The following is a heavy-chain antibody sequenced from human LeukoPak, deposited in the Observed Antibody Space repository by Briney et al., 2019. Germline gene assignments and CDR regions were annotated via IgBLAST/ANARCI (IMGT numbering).Heavy chain of an antibody. CDR2: INHSGST. CDR3: ATKTTVTGDWFDP. CDR1: GGSFSGYY. Sequence: SVTLSLTCAVYGGSFSGYYWSWIRQPPGKGLEWIGEINHSGSTNYNPSLKSRVTISVDTSKNQFSLKLSSVTAADTAVYYCATKTTVTGDWFDPWGQGTLVTVSS. V-gene: IGHV4-34*01. D-gene: IGHD4-17*01. J-gene: IGHJ5*02.